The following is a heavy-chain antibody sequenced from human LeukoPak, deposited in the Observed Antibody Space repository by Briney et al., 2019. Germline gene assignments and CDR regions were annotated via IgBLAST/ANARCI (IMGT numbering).Heavy chain of an antibody. CDR1: GGTFSSYA. CDR2: IIPIFGTA. J-gene: IGHJ4*02. V-gene: IGHV1-69*05. CDR3: ARGLGDYNTDWFPVSGY. D-gene: IGHD3-9*01. Sequence: SVKVSCKASGGTFSSYAISWVRQAPGQGLEWMGGIIPIFGTANYAQKFQGRVTITTDESTSTAYMELSSLRSEDTAIYYCARGLGDYNTDWFPVSGYWGQGTLVTVSS.